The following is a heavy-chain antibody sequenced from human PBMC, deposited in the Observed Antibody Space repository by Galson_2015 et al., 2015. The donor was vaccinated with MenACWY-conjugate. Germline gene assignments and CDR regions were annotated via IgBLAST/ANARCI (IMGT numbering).Heavy chain of an antibody. CDR2: IYSGGST. CDR3: ARGGRGSYYDILTGYWWGANYYFDY. J-gene: IGHJ4*02. Sequence: SLRLSCAASGFTVSSNYMSWVRQAPGQGLEWVSVIYSGGSTYYADSVKGRFTISRDNSKNTLYLQMNSLRAEDTAVYYCARGGRGSYYDILTGYWWGANYYFDYSGQGTLAPASS. CDR1: GFTVSSNY. V-gene: IGHV3-66*01. D-gene: IGHD3-9*01.